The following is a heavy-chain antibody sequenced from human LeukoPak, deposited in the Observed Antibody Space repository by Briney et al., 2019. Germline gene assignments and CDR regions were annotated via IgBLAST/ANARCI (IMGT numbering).Heavy chain of an antibody. V-gene: IGHV1-2*02. D-gene: IGHD6-19*01. Sequence: ASVKVSCKASGYTFTGYYMHWVRQAPGQGLEWMGWINPNSGGTNYAQKFQGRVTMTRDTSISTAYMELSRLRSDDTAVYYCAGRYSSGWYQLDYWGQGTLVTVSS. CDR1: GYTFTGYY. CDR3: AGRYSSGWYQLDY. CDR2: INPNSGGT. J-gene: IGHJ4*02.